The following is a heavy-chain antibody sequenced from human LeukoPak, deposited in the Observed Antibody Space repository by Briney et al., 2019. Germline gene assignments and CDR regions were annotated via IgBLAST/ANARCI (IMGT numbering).Heavy chain of an antibody. D-gene: IGHD1-26*01. Sequence: GGSLRLSCAASGFTFSSYGMYWVRQAPGKGLEWVAFIRYDGSNKYYADSVKGRFTVSRDNSKNTLYLQMNSLRAEDTAVYYCAKRLGSGSYDYYFDYGGKGTLVTVSS. J-gene: IGHJ4*02. CDR3: AKRLGSGSYDYYFDY. V-gene: IGHV3-30*02. CDR1: GFTFSSYG. CDR2: IRYDGSNK.